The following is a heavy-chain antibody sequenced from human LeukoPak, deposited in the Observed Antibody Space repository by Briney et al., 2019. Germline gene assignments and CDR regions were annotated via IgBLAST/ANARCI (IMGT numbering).Heavy chain of an antibody. CDR1: GGSISSFY. CDR2: IYTSGTI. Sequence: SETLSLTCNVSGGSISSFYWSWIRQPAGKGLEWIGRIYTSGTIYYNPPLKSRVTMSVDTSKSQVSLKLSSVTAADTAVYYCARDHDMVNNFYYGMDVWGQGTTVTVSS. J-gene: IGHJ6*02. D-gene: IGHD2-15*01. CDR3: ARDHDMVNNFYYGMDV. V-gene: IGHV4-4*07.